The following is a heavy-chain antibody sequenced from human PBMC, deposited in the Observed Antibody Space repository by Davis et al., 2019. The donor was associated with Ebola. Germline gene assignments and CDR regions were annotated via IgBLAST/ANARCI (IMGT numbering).Heavy chain of an antibody. D-gene: IGHD5-18*01. V-gene: IGHV4-4*02. CDR1: GGSISSSNW. CDR3: ARDSGYSWGIDY. J-gene: IGHJ4*02. CDR2: IYHSGST. Sequence: MPSETLSLTCAVSGGSISSSNWWSWVRQPPGKGLEWIGEIYHSGSTNYNPSLKSRVTISVDKSKNQFSLKLSSVTAADTAVYYCARDSGYSWGIDYWGQGTLVTVSS.